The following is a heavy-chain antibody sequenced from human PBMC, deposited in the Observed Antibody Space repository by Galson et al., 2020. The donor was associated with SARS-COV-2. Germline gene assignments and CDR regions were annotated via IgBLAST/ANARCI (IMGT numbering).Heavy chain of an antibody. J-gene: IGHJ6*03. D-gene: IGHD2-2*01. CDR1: GFTFGDYA. V-gene: IGHV3-49*04. CDR3: TRGGLPYYYYMDV. Sequence: GGSLRLSCTASGFTFGDYAMSWVRQAPGKGLEWVGFIRSKTYGGTTEYAASVKGRFAISRDDSKSIAYLQMNSLKTEDTAVYSCTRGGLPYYYYMDVWGKGTTVTVSS. CDR2: IRSKTYGGTT.